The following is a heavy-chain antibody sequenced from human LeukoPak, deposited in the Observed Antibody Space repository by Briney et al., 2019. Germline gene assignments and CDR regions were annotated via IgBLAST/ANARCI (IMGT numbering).Heavy chain of an antibody. CDR1: GGSISSSNW. D-gene: IGHD6-19*01. Sequence: SETLSLTCAISGGSISSSNWWTWVRQPPGKGLEWVGEIYLRGNTNYKPSLKSRVTISVDTSKNQFSLKLSSVTAADTAIYYCAGDGRAGSLFAYWGQGTLVTVSS. V-gene: IGHV4-4*02. J-gene: IGHJ4*02. CDR2: IYLRGNT. CDR3: AGDGRAGSLFAY.